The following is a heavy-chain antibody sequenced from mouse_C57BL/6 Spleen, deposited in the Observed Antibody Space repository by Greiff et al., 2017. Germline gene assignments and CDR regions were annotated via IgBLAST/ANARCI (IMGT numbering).Heavy chain of an antibody. D-gene: IGHD1-1*01. CDR2: ISGGGGNT. V-gene: IGHV5-9*01. CDR1: GFTFSSYT. CDR3: ARHYDGSRGNWYFDV. Sequence: EVQLVESGGGLVKPGGSLKLSCAASGFTFSSYTMSWVRQTPEKRLEWVATISGGGGNTYYPDSVKGRFTISRDNAKNTLYLQMSSLRSEDTALYYCARHYDGSRGNWYFDVWGTGTTVTVSS. J-gene: IGHJ1*03.